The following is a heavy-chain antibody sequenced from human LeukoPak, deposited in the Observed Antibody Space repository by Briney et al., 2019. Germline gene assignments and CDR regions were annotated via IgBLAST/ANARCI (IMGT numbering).Heavy chain of an antibody. Sequence: GGSLRLSCAASGFTFSSYGMHWVRQAPGKGLEWVAFIRYDGSNKYYADSVKGRFTISRDNSKNTLYLQMDSLRAEDTAVYYCAKDKRGSSPFDYWGQGTLVTVSS. CDR1: GFTFSSYG. V-gene: IGHV3-30*02. CDR2: IRYDGSNK. J-gene: IGHJ4*02. CDR3: AKDKRGSSPFDY. D-gene: IGHD6-13*01.